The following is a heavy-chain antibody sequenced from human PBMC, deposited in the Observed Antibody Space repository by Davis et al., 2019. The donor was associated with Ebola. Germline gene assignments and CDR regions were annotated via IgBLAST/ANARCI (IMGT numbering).Heavy chain of an antibody. CDR3: ARVPERVSPVDH. J-gene: IGHJ4*02. CDR1: GFSLSTSGMC. V-gene: IGHV4-39*01. CDR2: IYYSGST. Sequence: SGPTLVKPTQTLTLTCTFSGFSLSTSGMCVSWIRQPPGKGLEWIGNIYYSGSTNYNPSLKSRVTISVDTSKNQLSLKLHSVAAADSAVYYCARVPERVSPVDHWGQGTLVTVSS.